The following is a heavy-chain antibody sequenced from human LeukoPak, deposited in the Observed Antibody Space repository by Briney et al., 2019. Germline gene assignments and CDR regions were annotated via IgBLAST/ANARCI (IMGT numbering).Heavy chain of an antibody. CDR2: INPSGGST. Sequence: GASVKVSCKASGYTFTSYYMHWVRQAPGQGLEWMGIINPSGGSTSYARKFQGRVTMTRDTSTSTVYMELSSLRSEDTAVYYCARDKGAAAGTRDQTLFDYWGQGTLVTVSS. V-gene: IGHV1-46*01. CDR1: GYTFTSYY. D-gene: IGHD6-13*01. CDR3: ARDKGAAAGTRDQTLFDY. J-gene: IGHJ4*02.